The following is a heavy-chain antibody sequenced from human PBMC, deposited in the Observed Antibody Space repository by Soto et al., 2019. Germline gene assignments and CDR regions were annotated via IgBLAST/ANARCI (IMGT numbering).Heavy chain of an antibody. CDR1: GYTFTSYY. CDR3: AREDPAIAGFDY. V-gene: IGHV1-46*01. J-gene: IGHJ4*02. Sequence: QVQLVQSGAEVKRPGASVKVSCKASGYTFTSYYIHWVRQAPGQGLEWMGVIYPDGGTTSYAQKFQGRVTMTRDTSTSSVYMELSSLRSVDMAVYYCAREDPAIAGFDYWGQGTLVTVSS. CDR2: IYPDGGTT.